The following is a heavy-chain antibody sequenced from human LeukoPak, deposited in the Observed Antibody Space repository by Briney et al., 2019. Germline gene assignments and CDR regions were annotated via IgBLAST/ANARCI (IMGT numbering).Heavy chain of an antibody. CDR3: AISPGIVYDSSGPIPPFSDY. D-gene: IGHD3-22*01. Sequence: SQTLSLTCTVSGGSISSGGYYWSWIRQHPGKGLEWIGYIYYSGSTYYSPSLKSRVTISVDTSKNQFSLKLSSVTAADTAVYYCAISPGIVYDSSGPIPPFSDYWGQGTLVTVSS. CDR1: GGSISSGGYY. J-gene: IGHJ4*02. V-gene: IGHV4-31*03. CDR2: IYYSGST.